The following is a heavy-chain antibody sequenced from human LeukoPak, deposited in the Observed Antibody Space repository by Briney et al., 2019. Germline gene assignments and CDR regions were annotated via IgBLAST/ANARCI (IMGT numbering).Heavy chain of an antibody. CDR1: GFTFSSHA. Sequence: PGGSLRLSCAASGFTFSSHAMSWVRQAPGKGLEWVSAISGNGGYTYYADSVKGRFTISRDNSKNTLNLQMNSLRAEDTAVYYCARDHDYGNGNFDFWGQGTLVTVSS. V-gene: IGHV3-23*01. J-gene: IGHJ4*02. CDR2: ISGNGGYT. CDR3: ARDHDYGNGNFDF. D-gene: IGHD4/OR15-4a*01.